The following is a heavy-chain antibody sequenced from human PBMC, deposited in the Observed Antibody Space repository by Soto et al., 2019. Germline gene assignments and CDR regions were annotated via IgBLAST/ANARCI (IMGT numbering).Heavy chain of an antibody. J-gene: IGHJ4*02. CDR2: ISGSGSST. D-gene: IGHD3-9*01. CDR1: GLTFSSYA. V-gene: IGHV3-23*01. CDR3: ARGFATTGYLVDY. Sequence: EVQLLESGGGLVQPGGSLRLSCAVSGLTFSSYAMSWVRQGPGKGLEWVSTISGSGSSTKYADSVKGRFTISRDNSKSTLSLQMNSLRGEDTAVYFCARGFATTGYLVDYWGQGTLVTVSS.